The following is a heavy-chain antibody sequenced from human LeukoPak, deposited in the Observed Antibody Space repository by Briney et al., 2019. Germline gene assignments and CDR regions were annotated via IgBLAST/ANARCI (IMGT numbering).Heavy chain of an antibody. CDR3: AREKSGYYYGMDV. CDR2: ISYDGSNK. J-gene: IGHJ6*02. V-gene: IGHV3-30-3*01. Sequence: GSLRLSCAASGFTFSSYAMHWVRQAPGKGLEWVAVISYDGSNKYYADSVKGRFTISRDNSKNTLYLQMNSLRAEDTAVYYCAREKSGYYYGMDVWGQGTTVTVSS. D-gene: IGHD3-10*01. CDR1: GFTFSSYA.